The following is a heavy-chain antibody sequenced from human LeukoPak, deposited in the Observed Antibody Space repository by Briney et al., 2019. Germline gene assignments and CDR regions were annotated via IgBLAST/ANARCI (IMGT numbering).Heavy chain of an antibody. CDR3: ARQLRWCFDY. CDR2: IYYSGST. V-gene: IGHV4-59*05. Sequence: SETLSLTCTVSGGSISSYYWSWIRQPPGKGLEWIGSIYYSGSTYYNPSLKSRVTISVDTSKNQFSLKLSSVTAADTAVYYCARQLRWCFDYWGQGTLVTVSS. CDR1: GGSISSYY. D-gene: IGHD4-23*01. J-gene: IGHJ4*02.